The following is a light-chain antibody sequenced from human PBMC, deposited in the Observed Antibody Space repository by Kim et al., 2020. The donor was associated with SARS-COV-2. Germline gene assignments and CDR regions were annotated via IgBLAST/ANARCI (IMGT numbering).Light chain of an antibody. V-gene: IGLV3-12*02. CDR3: QSSDSSSDHPL. Sequence: SYELTQPHSVSVAPAQMARITCGGDKMASQAAYWYQQKPGQDPVLVIYSDSNRPSGIPERFSGSNPGNTVTLTISRIEAGDEADYYCQSSDSSSDHPLFGGGTQLTVL. CDR1: KMASQA. CDR2: SDS. J-gene: IGLJ3*02.